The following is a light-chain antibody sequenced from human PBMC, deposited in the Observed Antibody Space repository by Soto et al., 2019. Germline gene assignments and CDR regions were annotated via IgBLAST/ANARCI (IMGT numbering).Light chain of an antibody. V-gene: IGKV1-5*01. CDR2: HAS. CDR1: QSISRW. CDR3: QPYNSYPLT. J-gene: IGKJ4*01. Sequence: DIQMTQSPSTLSASIGDRVTITCRASQSISRWVAWYQQKPGKAPELLINHASRLESGVPSRFSGSGSGSEFTLTISSLQPDDFETYYCQPYNSYPLTLGGGTKVDI.